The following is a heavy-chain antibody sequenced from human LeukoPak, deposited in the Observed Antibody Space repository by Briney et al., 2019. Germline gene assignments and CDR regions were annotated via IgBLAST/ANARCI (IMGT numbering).Heavy chain of an antibody. CDR2: INPSGGST. Sequence: ASVKVSCKASGYTFTSYYMHWVRQAPGQGLEWMGIINPSGGSTSYAQKFQGRVTMTRDMSTGTVYMELSSLRSEDTAVYYCARSRYYYDSSGPEPPSDYWGQGTLVTVSS. D-gene: IGHD3-22*01. V-gene: IGHV1-46*01. J-gene: IGHJ4*02. CDR1: GYTFTSYY. CDR3: ARSRYYYDSSGPEPPSDY.